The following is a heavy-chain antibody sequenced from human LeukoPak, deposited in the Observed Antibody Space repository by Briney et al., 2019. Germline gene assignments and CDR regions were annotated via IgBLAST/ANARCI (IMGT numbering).Heavy chain of an antibody. CDR3: ARVQVGATSPDY. Sequence: SETLSLTCTVSGGSISSYYWSWLRQPAGKGLEWIGRIYTSGSTNYNPSLKSRVTMSVDTSKNQLSLKLSSVTAADTAVYYCARVQVGATSPDYWGQGTLVTVSS. D-gene: IGHD1-26*01. V-gene: IGHV4-4*07. CDR1: GGSISSYY. CDR2: IYTSGST. J-gene: IGHJ4*02.